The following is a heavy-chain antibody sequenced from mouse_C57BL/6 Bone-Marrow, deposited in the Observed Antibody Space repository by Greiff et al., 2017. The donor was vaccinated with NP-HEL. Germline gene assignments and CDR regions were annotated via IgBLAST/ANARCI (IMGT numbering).Heavy chain of an antibody. D-gene: IGHD1-1*02. V-gene: IGHV5-4*01. CDR1: GFTFSSYA. CDR3: AKDGGTDY. J-gene: IGHJ2*01. Sequence: EVMLVESGGGLVKPGGSLKLSCAASGFTFSSYAMSWVRQTPEKRLEWVATISDGGSYTYYPDNVKGRFTISRDNAKNNLYLQMSHLKSEDTAMYYCAKDGGTDYWGQGTTLTVSS. CDR2: ISDGGSYT.